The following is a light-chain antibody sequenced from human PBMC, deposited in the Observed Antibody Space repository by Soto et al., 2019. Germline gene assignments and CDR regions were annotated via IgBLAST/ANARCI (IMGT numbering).Light chain of an antibody. CDR2: GAF. CDR3: QQYKNWPPLT. Sequence: EIVMTQSPATVSVSPGETATLSCRASQSVSYNLAWYQQKPGQGLRLLIYGAFTRATGIPARFSGSGSGTEFTLTISSLQSEDFAVYYCQQYKNWPPLTFGGGTKVVIK. J-gene: IGKJ4*01. CDR1: QSVSYN. V-gene: IGKV3-15*01.